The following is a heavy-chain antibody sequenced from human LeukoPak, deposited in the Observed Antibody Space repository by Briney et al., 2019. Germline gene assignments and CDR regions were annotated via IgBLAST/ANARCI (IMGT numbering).Heavy chain of an antibody. Sequence: SETLSLTCTVSGGSISSSSYYWGWIRQPPGKGLEWIGSIYYSGSTYYNPSLKSRVTISVDTSKNQFSLKLSSVTAADTAVYYCARVSGSYRYWYFDLWGRGTLVTVSS. CDR3: ARVSGSYRYWYFDL. V-gene: IGHV4-39*01. CDR2: IYYSGST. J-gene: IGHJ2*01. D-gene: IGHD1-26*01. CDR1: GGSISSSSYY.